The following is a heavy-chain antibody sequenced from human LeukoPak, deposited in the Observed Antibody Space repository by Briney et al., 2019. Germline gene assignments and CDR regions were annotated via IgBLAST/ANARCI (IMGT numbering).Heavy chain of an antibody. CDR1: GFTFTSDA. D-gene: IGHD6-19*01. Sequence: GGSLRLSCVASGFTFTSDAMNWVRQAPGKGLEWVSSTVSRGTTQYADSVKGRFTVSRDTSKNTLYLQMNSPRADDTAVYYCAKCSTSAYTTGWCNWIDPWGQGTLVTVSS. V-gene: IGHV3-23*01. CDR2: TVSRGTT. CDR3: AKCSTSAYTTGWCNWIDP. J-gene: IGHJ5*02.